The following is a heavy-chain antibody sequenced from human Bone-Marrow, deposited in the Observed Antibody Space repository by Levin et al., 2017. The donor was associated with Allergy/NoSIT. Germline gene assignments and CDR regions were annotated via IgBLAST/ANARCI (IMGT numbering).Heavy chain of an antibody. V-gene: IGHV3-30-3*01. Sequence: LSLTCAASGFTFSSYAMHWVRQAPGKGLEWVAVISYDGSNKYYADSVKGRFTISRDNSKNTLYLQMNSLRAEDTAVYYCASDFWSGYSRGSGMDVWGQGTTVTVSS. D-gene: IGHD3-3*01. CDR2: ISYDGSNK. CDR3: ASDFWSGYSRGSGMDV. CDR1: GFTFSSYA. J-gene: IGHJ6*02.